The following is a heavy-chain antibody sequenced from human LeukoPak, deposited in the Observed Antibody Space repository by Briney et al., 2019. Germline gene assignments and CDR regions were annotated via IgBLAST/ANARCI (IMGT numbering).Heavy chain of an antibody. CDR2: ISSSSSYI. J-gene: IGHJ4*02. CDR3: ARDRRRDGYNGQFYFDY. D-gene: IGHD5-24*01. CDR1: GFTFSSYS. Sequence: PGGSLRLSCAASGFTFSSYSMNWVRQAPGKGLEWVSSISSSSSYIYYADSVKGRFTISRDNAKNSLYLQMNSLRAEDTAVYYCARDRRRDGYNGQFYFDYWGQGTLVTVSS. V-gene: IGHV3-21*01.